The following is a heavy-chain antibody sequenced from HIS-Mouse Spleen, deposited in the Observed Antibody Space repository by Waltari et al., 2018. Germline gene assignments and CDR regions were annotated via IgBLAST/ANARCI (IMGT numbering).Heavy chain of an antibody. CDR2: IYYSGST. Sequence: QLQLQESGPGLVKPSETLSLTCTGPGGSSSSSGYYRAWIRQPPGKGLAWIGSIYYSGSTYYNPSLKSRVTISVDTSKNQFSLKLSSVPAADTAVYYCARHNLNYWYFDLWGRGTLVTVSS. CDR1: GGSSSSSGYY. CDR3: ARHNLNYWYFDL. J-gene: IGHJ2*01. V-gene: IGHV4-39*01.